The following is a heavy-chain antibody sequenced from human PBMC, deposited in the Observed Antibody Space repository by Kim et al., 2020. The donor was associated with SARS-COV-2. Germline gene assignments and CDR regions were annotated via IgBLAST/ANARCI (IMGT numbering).Heavy chain of an antibody. V-gene: IGHV3-30*01. J-gene: IGHJ4*02. D-gene: IGHD6-19*01. Sequence: AESGKGRLTITRDNSKHTLYLQMNGLRAADTAVYYCAGEFSSGWYAPLSYWGQGTLVTVSS. CDR3: AGEFSSGWYAPLSY.